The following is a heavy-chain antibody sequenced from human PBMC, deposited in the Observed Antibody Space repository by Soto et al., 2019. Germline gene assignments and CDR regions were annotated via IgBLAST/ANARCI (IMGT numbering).Heavy chain of an antibody. CDR3: ARGRDSSAIYDFWSGYYAMDV. CDR1: GYTFTSYG. Sequence: GASVKVSCKASGYTFTSYGISWVRQAPGQGLEWMGWISAYNGNTNYAQKLQGRVTMTTDTSTSTAYMELRSLRSDDTAVYYCARGRDSSAIYDFWSGYYAMDVWGQGTTVTVSS. CDR2: ISAYNGNT. V-gene: IGHV1-18*01. J-gene: IGHJ6*02. D-gene: IGHD3-3*01.